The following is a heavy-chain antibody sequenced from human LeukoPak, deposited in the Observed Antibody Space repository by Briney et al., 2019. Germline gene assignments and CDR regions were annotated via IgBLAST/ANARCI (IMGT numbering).Heavy chain of an antibody. CDR2: IYTSGST. CDR1: DGSISSGSYY. Sequence: SETLSLTCTVSDGSISSGSYYWSWIRQPAGKGLEWIGRIYTSGSTNYNPSLKSRVTISVDTSKNQFSLKLSSVTAADTAVYYCASTTVTTDYYYGMDVWGQGTTVTVSS. D-gene: IGHD4-17*01. CDR3: ASTTVTTDYYYGMDV. V-gene: IGHV4-61*02. J-gene: IGHJ6*02.